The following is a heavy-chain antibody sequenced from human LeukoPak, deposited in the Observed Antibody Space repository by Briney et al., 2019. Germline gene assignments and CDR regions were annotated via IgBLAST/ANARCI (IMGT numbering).Heavy chain of an antibody. D-gene: IGHD3-10*01. Sequence: SETLSLTCTVSGGSISSSSYYWGWIRQPPGKGLERIGSIYYSGSTYYNPSLKSRVTISVDTSKNQFSLKLSSVTAADTAVYYCASLWFGELLEGFDYWGQGTLVTVSS. CDR2: IYYSGST. CDR3: ASLWFGELLEGFDY. CDR1: GGSISSSSYY. V-gene: IGHV4-39*01. J-gene: IGHJ4*02.